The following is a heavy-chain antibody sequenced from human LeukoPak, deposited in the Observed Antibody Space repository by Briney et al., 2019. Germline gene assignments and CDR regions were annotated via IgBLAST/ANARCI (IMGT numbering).Heavy chain of an antibody. CDR3: ARAIAAAGSRPNWFDP. CDR1: GFTVSSNY. Sequence: HPGGSLRLSCAASGFTVSSNYMSWVRQAPGKGLEWVSVIYSGGSTYYADSVKGRFTISRDNSKNTLYLQMNSLRAEDTAVYYCARAIAAAGSRPNWFDPWGQGTLVTVSS. J-gene: IGHJ5*02. V-gene: IGHV3-53*01. CDR2: IYSGGST. D-gene: IGHD6-13*01.